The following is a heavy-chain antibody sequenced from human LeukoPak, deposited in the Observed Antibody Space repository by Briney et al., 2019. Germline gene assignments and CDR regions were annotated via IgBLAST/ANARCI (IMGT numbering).Heavy chain of an antibody. D-gene: IGHD2-15*01. J-gene: IGHJ4*02. CDR1: RFTFSNYD. CDR2: IDTAGDT. V-gene: IGHV3-13*01. CDR3: ARAWRGCIGGRCPYYFDY. Sequence: QPGGSLRLSCAASRFTFSNYDMHWVRQPTGKGLEWASAIDTAGDTYYPDSVRGRFTFSRENAKNSLSLQMNSLRAEDTAVYYCARAWRGCIGGRCPYYFDYWGQGTLVTVSS.